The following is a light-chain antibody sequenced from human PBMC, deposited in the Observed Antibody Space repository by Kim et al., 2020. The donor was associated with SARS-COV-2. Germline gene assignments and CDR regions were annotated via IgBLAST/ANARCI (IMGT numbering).Light chain of an antibody. V-gene: IGKV3-20*01. CDR2: GAS. CDR3: QQYGSSPLT. J-gene: IGKJ4*01. Sequence: EIVLTQSPGTLSLSPGERATLSCRASQSVSNSYLAWYQQKPGQAPRLLIYGASSRATGIPDRFSGSGSGTDFTFSISRLEPEEFAVYYCQQYGSSPLTFGGGTKVDIK. CDR1: QSVSNSY.